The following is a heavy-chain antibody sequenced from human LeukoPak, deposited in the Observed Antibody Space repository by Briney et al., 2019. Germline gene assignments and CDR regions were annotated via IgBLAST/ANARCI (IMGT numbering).Heavy chain of an antibody. J-gene: IGHJ4*02. Sequence: RASVKVSCKASGYTFTGYYMHWVRQAPGQGLEWVGWINPNSGGTNYAQKFQGRVTMTRDTSISTAYMELSRLRSDDTAVYYCARSAGATDFDYWGQGTLVTVSS. CDR1: GYTFTGYY. CDR2: INPNSGGT. D-gene: IGHD1-26*01. CDR3: ARSAGATDFDY. V-gene: IGHV1-2*02.